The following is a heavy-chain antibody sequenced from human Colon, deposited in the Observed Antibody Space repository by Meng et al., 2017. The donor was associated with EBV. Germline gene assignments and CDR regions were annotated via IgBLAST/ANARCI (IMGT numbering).Heavy chain of an antibody. J-gene: IGHJ4*02. CDR3: ARNYYFDY. V-gene: IGHV4-30-4*01. CDR2: IYYTGST. CDR1: GGSINSGDYY. Sequence: QVRLPVSGPGLVKPSKXLSLTCTVSGGSINSGDYYWSWIRQPPGKGLEWIGYIYYTGSTYYNPSLKSRVTISMDTSKNQFSLRLSSVTAADTAVYYCARNYYFDYWGQGTLVTVSS.